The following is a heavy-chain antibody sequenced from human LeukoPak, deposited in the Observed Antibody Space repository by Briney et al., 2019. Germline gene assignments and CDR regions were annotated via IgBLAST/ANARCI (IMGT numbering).Heavy chain of an antibody. J-gene: IGHJ3*02. V-gene: IGHV3-33*01. Sequence: GGSLRLSCAASGFTFSSYGMHWVRQASGKGLEWVAVIWYDGSNKYYADSVKGRFTISRDNSKNTLYLQMNSLRAEDTAVYYCAREAIVVVINGGDAFDIWGQGTMVTVSS. CDR3: AREAIVVVINGGDAFDI. D-gene: IGHD3-22*01. CDR1: GFTFSSYG. CDR2: IWYDGSNK.